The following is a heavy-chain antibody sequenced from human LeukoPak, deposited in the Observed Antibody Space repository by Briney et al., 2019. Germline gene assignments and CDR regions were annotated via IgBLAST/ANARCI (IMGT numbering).Heavy chain of an antibody. V-gene: IGHV4-4*07. J-gene: IGHJ4*02. Sequence: SETLSLTCTVSGGSISSYYWNWIRQPAGKGLEWIGRIYTSGSTYYNPSLKSRVTISVDTSKNQFSLKLSSVTAADTPVYYCARHPNYDFWSGYPYYFDYWGQGTLVTVSS. CDR3: ARHPNYDFWSGYPYYFDY. CDR1: GGSISSYY. D-gene: IGHD3-3*01. CDR2: IYTSGST.